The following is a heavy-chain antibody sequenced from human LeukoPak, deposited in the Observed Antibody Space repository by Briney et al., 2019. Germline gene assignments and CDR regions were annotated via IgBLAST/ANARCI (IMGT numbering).Heavy chain of an antibody. CDR2: IYYSGRT. V-gene: IGHV4-31*03. J-gene: IGHJ4*02. Sequence: PSETLSLTCTVSGGSVNSGGYYWTWIRQHPGKGLEWLGYIYYSGRTYYNPSLKSRITISLDTSKNQFSLSLTSVSAADTAFYFCARSSDYGDYDWGQGTLITVSS. CDR1: GGSVNSGGYY. D-gene: IGHD4-17*01. CDR3: ARSSDYGDYD.